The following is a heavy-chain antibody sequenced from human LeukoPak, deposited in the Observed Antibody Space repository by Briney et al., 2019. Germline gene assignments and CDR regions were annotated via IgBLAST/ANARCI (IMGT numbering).Heavy chain of an antibody. CDR2: ISGSGDNT. V-gene: IGHV3-23*01. Sequence: GGSLRLSCAASGSTFSSYAMSWVRQAPGKGLEWVSGISGSGDNTYYADSVKGRFTISRDNSKNTLYVQVNSLGTEDTAAYYCAKGSYYDSSGSFYFDYWGQGTLSPSPQ. CDR3: AKGSYYDSSGSFYFDY. CDR1: GSTFSSYA. J-gene: IGHJ4*02. D-gene: IGHD3-22*01.